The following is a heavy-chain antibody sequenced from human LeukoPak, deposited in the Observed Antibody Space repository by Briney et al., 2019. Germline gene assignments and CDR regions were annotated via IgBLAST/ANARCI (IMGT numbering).Heavy chain of an antibody. CDR1: GGSISSGSYY. V-gene: IGHV4-61*01. J-gene: IGHJ6*03. CDR2: IYGSGST. D-gene: IGHD4/OR15-4a*01. CDR3: ARADYGYMDV. Sequence: SETLSLTCTVSGGSISSGSYYWTWIRQPPGKGLECIGYIYGSGSTNYNPSLKSRVTISVDTSKNQLSLKLTSVTAADTAVYYCARADYGYMDVWGKGTTVTVSS.